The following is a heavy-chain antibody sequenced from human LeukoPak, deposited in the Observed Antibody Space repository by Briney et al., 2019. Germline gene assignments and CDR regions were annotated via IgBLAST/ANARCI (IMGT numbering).Heavy chain of an antibody. Sequence: GGSLRLSCAASGFIFTNYSMSWVRQAPGKGLEWVASIKHDGSEKYYVDSVRGRFTISRDNTMNSLYLQMSSLRAEDTAVYYCATDRGWRTSGYYLYYFEYWGQGTLVTFSS. J-gene: IGHJ4*02. CDR3: ATDRGWRTSGYYLYYFEY. V-gene: IGHV3-7*01. D-gene: IGHD3-3*01. CDR2: IKHDGSEK. CDR1: GFIFTNYS.